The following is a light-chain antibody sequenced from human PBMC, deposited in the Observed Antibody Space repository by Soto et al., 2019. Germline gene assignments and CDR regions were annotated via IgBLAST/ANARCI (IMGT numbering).Light chain of an antibody. V-gene: IGKV1-33*01. J-gene: IGKJ1*01. CDR3: QQYANLPWT. Sequence: DIQMTQSPSSLSASIGDRVTITCQASQDISNYLNWYQQKPGKAPKLLIYDTSNLETGVPSRFSGDGSGTSYVITISGLQPEDIATYYCQQYANLPWTFGRGTKVEVK. CDR2: DTS. CDR1: QDISNY.